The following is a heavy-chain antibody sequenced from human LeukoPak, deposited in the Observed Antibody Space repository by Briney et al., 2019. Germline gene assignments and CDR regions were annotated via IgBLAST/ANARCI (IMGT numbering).Heavy chain of an antibody. V-gene: IGHV4-39*07. CDR2: IYYSGST. CDR3: ARVDSSGYYGSSCFDY. J-gene: IGHJ4*02. Sequence: PSETLSLTCTVSGGSISSSSYYWGWIRQPPGKGLEWIGSIYYSGSTYYDPSLKSRVTISVDTSKNQFSLKLSSVTAADTAVYYCARVDSSGYYGSSCFDYWGQGTLVTVSS. CDR1: GGSISSSSYY. D-gene: IGHD3-22*01.